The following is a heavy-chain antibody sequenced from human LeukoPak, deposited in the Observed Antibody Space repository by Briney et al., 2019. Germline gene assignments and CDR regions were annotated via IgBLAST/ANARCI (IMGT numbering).Heavy chain of an antibody. V-gene: IGHV1-8*01. CDR2: MNPNSGTT. D-gene: IGHD3-9*01. CDR3: ARYPHLFRNFGGSDYYYGMDV. CDR1: GYTSTSYG. J-gene: IGHJ6*02. Sequence: ASVKVSCKASGYTSTSYGVNWVRQATGQGLEWMGWMNPNSGTTGYEKKFQGRVTMSRDTSISTAYMELSSLRSEDPAVYYCARYPHLFRNFGGSDYYYGMDVWGQGTTVTVSS.